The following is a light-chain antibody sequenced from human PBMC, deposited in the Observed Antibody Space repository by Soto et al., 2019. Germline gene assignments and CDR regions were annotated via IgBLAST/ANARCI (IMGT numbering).Light chain of an antibody. V-gene: IGKV1-5*01. CDR2: EAA. Sequence: DMQMTQSPSTLSASIGDTVTISCRASLSIYKWLAWYQQKPQKAPKVLIFEAAGLESGVSSRFRGSGSGTEFTLTISGLQPDDLATYYCQQYNSFPLTFGGGTTVEL. CDR1: LSIYKW. CDR3: QQYNSFPLT. J-gene: IGKJ4*01.